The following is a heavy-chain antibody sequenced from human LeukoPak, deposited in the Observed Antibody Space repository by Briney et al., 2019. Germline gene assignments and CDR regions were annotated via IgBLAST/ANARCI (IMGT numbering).Heavy chain of an antibody. CDR3: AREMATIGGYSAFDI. CDR1: GFTFSSYS. V-gene: IGHV3-30*03. D-gene: IGHD5-12*01. Sequence: GGSLRLSCAASGFTFSSYSMNWVRQAPGKGLEWVAVISYDGSNKYYADSVKGRFTISRDNSKNTLYLQMNSLRAEDTAVYYCAREMATIGGYSAFDIWGQGTMVTVSS. J-gene: IGHJ3*02. CDR2: ISYDGSNK.